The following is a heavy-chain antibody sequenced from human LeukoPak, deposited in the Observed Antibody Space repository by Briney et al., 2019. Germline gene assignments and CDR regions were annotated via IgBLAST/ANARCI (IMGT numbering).Heavy chain of an antibody. CDR2: INHSGST. D-gene: IGHD5-24*01. CDR1: GGSFSGYY. CDR3: ARRDGYFDY. J-gene: IGHJ4*02. Sequence: SETLSLTCAVYGGSFSGYYWSWIRQPPGKGLEWIGEINHSGSTNYNPSLKSRVTISVDMSKNQFSLKLSSVTAADTAVYYCARRDGYFDYWGQGTLVTVSS. V-gene: IGHV4-34*01.